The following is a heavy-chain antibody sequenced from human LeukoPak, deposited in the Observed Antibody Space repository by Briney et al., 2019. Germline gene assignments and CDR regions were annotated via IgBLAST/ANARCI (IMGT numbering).Heavy chain of an antibody. CDR2: ISYDGSNK. V-gene: IGHV3-30-3*01. CDR3: ARVGEIVVVTVQFDS. J-gene: IGHJ4*02. D-gene: IGHD2-21*02. CDR1: GFTFGSYA. Sequence: GGSLRLSCAASGFTFGSYAMHWVRQAPGKGLEWVAVISYDGSNKFYADSVKGRFTISRDNSKDTLYLHMNSLRAEDTAVYYCARVGEIVVVTVQFDSWGQGTLVTVSS.